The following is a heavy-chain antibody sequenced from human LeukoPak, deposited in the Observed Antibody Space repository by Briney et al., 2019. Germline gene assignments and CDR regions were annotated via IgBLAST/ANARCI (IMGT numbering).Heavy chain of an antibody. D-gene: IGHD3-9*01. CDR2: IYHSGST. Sequence: PSETLSLTCTVSGYSISSGYYWGWIRQPPGKGLEWIGSIYHSGSTYYNPSLKSRVTISVDTSKNQFSLKLSSVTAADTAVYYCARTDWLLPIDYWGQGTLVTVSS. V-gene: IGHV4-38-2*02. CDR1: GYSISSGYY. CDR3: ARTDWLLPIDY. J-gene: IGHJ4*02.